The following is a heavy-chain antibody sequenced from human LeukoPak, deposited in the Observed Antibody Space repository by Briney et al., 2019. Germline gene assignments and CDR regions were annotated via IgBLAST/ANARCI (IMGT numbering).Heavy chain of an antibody. CDR2: ISTYNDNT. CDR1: GYTFTSYG. CDR3: ARRYISTIFGVVIYYFDY. D-gene: IGHD3-3*01. V-gene: IGHV1-18*01. Sequence: ASVKVSCKASGYTFTSYGITWVRQVPGEGLEWMGWISTYNDNTNYAQKLQGRVTMTTDTSTSTAYMELRSLRSDDTAVYYCARRYISTIFGVVIYYFDYWGQGTLVTVSS. J-gene: IGHJ4*02.